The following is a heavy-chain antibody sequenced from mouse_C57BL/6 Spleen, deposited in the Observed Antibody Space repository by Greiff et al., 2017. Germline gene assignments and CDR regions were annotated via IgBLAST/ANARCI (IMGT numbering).Heavy chain of an antibody. D-gene: IGHD2-4*01. CDR3: ARGNDYAFDY. V-gene: IGHV1-52*01. Sequence: QVQLKQPGAELVRPGSSVKLSCKASGYTFTSYWMHWVKQRPIQGLEWIGNIDPSDSETHYNQKFKDKATLTVDKSSSTAYMQLSSLTSEDSAVYYCARGNDYAFDYWGQGTTLTVSS. J-gene: IGHJ2*01. CDR2: IDPSDSET. CDR1: GYTFTSYW.